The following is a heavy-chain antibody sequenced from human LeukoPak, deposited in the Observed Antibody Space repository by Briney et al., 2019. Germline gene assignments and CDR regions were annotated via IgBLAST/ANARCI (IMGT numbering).Heavy chain of an antibody. D-gene: IGHD3-22*01. J-gene: IGHJ5*02. CDR3: AKGDYYDSSGIRYNWFDP. V-gene: IGHV3-23*01. Sequence: GGSLRLSCAAPGFTFSSYAMSWVRQAPGKGLEWVSAISGSGGSTYYADSVKGRFTISRDNSKNTLYLQMNSLRAEDTAVYYCAKGDYYDSSGIRYNWFDPWGQGTLVTVSS. CDR1: GFTFSSYA. CDR2: ISGSGGST.